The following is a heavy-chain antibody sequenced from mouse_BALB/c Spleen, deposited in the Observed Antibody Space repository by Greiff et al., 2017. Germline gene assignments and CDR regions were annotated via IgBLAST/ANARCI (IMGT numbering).Heavy chain of an antibody. CDR1: GYTFTSYW. J-gene: IGHJ3*01. Sequence: QVQLQQPGAELVRPGASVKLSCKASGYTFTSYWINWVKQRPGQGLEWIGNIYPSDSYTNYNQKFKDKATLTVDKSSSTAYMQLSSPTSEDSAVYYCTREEVDSSARFAYWGQGTLVTVSA. CDR2: IYPSDSYT. D-gene: IGHD3-2*01. V-gene: IGHV1-69*02. CDR3: TREEVDSSARFAY.